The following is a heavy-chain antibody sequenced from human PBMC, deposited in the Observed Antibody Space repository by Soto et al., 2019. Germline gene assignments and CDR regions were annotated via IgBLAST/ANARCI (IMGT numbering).Heavy chain of an antibody. CDR2: IKSRTHGGKT. CDR3: TRDQPCSSTTCPGSLDY. Sequence: PGGSLRLSCGASGFSFSKTWMSWVRQAPGKGLEWVGRIKSRTHGGKTEYAAPVKGRFTISRDDSKNIIYLQMNSLKTEDTAVYYCTRDQPCSSTTCPGSLDYWGQGILVTVSS. CDR1: GFSFSKTW. V-gene: IGHV3-15*01. D-gene: IGHD2-2*01. J-gene: IGHJ4*02.